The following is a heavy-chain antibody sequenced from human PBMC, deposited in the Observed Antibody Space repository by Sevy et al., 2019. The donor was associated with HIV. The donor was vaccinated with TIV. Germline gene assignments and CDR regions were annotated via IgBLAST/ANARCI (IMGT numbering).Heavy chain of an antibody. Sequence: GGSLRVSCAASGFTFSGYSMHWVRQAPGKGLEWVAVISYDGSNEYYADSVKGRFTISRDNFKNTLYLQMNSLRTEDTAVYYCTREGNYAYFSYWGQGALVTVSS. J-gene: IGHJ4*02. D-gene: IGHD1-7*01. CDR2: ISYDGSNE. CDR3: TREGNYAYFSY. V-gene: IGHV3-30-3*01. CDR1: GFTFSGYS.